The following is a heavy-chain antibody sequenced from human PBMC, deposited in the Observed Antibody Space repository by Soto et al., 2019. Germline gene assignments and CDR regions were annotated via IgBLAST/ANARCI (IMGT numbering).Heavy chain of an antibody. J-gene: IGHJ3*02. CDR3: AREGCSNGVCYDNAFDI. CDR2: INVGIANI. D-gene: IGHD2-8*01. CDR1: GYTFTNYA. Sequence: ASVKVSCKTSGYTFTNYAIHWVRQAPGQRLEWMGWINVGIANIKYSQKFQGRVTIIGDTSASTAYMELSSLRSEDTAVYYCAREGCSNGVCYDNAFDIWGQGTMVTVSS. V-gene: IGHV1-3*01.